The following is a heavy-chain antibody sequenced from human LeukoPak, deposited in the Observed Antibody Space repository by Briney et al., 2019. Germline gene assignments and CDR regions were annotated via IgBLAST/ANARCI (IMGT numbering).Heavy chain of an antibody. J-gene: IGHJ4*02. CDR3: DRDNGDWQKRFDS. CDR1: GISLSNYG. D-gene: IGHD2-21*02. V-gene: IGHV3-7*01. Sequence: QSGGSLRLSCAVSGISLSNYGMSWVRQAPGKGLEWVGNINQDASEINYVDSVRGRFTISRDNAKNSLHLQMNSLRAEDTAVYATDRDNGDWQKRFDSWGQGTLVTVSS. CDR2: INQDASEI.